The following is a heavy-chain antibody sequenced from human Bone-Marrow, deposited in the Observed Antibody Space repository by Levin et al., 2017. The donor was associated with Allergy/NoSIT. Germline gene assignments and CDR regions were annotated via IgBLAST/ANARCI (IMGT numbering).Heavy chain of an antibody. J-gene: IGHJ4*02. D-gene: IGHD6-19*01. CDR3: ATNGWPPGLDY. CDR1: GDSISNTGW. Sequence: SETLSLTCTVSGDSISNTGWWSWVRQPPGKGLEWIGEVHHSGSTNYNPSLKSRVTISIDKSKNQLSLNLGSVTAADTAVYYCATNGWPPGLDYWGQGSLVTVSS. CDR2: VHHSGST. V-gene: IGHV4-4*02.